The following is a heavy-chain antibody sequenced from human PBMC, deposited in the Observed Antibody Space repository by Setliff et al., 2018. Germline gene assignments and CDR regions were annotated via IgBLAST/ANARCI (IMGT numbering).Heavy chain of an antibody. CDR1: GGTFSSYA. CDR3: ARVLVGYDFWSGYYQTMPHFDY. D-gene: IGHD3-3*01. V-gene: IGHV1-69*06. J-gene: IGHJ4*02. Sequence: SVKVSCKASGGTFSSYAISWVRQAPGQGLEWMGRIIPIFGTANYAQKFQGRVTITADKSTSTAYMELSRLRSDDTAVYYCARVLVGYDFWSGYYQTMPHFDYWGQGTLVTSPQ. CDR2: IIPIFGTA.